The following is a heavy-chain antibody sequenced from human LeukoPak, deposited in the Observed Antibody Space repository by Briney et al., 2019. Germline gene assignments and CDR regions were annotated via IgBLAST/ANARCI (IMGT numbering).Heavy chain of an antibody. Sequence: GGSLRLSCAASGFTFSSYWMSWVRQAPGKGLEWVANIKQDGSEKYYVDSVKGRFTISRDNAKNSLYLQMNSLKAEDTAVYYCARDPTTTMSAFDIWGQGTMVTVSS. V-gene: IGHV3-7*01. CDR3: ARDPTTTMSAFDI. CDR1: GFTFSSYW. D-gene: IGHD4-17*01. J-gene: IGHJ3*02. CDR2: IKQDGSEK.